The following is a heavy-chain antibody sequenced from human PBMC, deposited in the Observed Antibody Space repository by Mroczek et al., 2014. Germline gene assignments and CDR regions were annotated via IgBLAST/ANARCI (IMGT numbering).Heavy chain of an antibody. V-gene: IGHV4-34*01. CDR2: INHSGST. CDR3: ARDPYGSGSSNWFDP. J-gene: IGHJ5*02. CDR1: GGSLSGYY. Sequence: QVQLQQWGAGLLKPSETLSLTCAVYGGSLSGYYWSWIRQPPGKGLEWIGEINHSGSTNYNPSLKSRVTISVDTSKNQFSLKLSSVTAADTAVYYCARDPYGSGSSNWFDPWGQGTLVTVSS. D-gene: IGHD3-10*01.